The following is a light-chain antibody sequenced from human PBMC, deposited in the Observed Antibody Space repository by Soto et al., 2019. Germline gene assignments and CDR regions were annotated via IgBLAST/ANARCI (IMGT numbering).Light chain of an antibody. Sequence: VLTQPPSVSAAPGQKVTISCSGSSSNIGGNSVSWYQQLPGTAPKLLIYDDNKRPSGIPDRFSGSKSGTSATLGITGVQTGDEADYYCGSWDSSLSAYVFGTGTKVTVL. J-gene: IGLJ1*01. CDR1: SSNIGGNS. CDR2: DDN. V-gene: IGLV1-51*01. CDR3: GSWDSSLSAYV.